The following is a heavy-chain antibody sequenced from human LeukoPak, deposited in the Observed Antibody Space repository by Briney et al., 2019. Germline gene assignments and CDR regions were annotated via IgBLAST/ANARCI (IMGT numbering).Heavy chain of an antibody. J-gene: IGHJ4*02. D-gene: IGHD2-2*01. CDR2: ISSSSSYI. CDR3: ARDAIGYCSSTSCYGDY. V-gene: IGHV3-21*01. CDR1: GFTFSSYS. Sequence: GGSLRLSCAASGFTFSSYSMNWVRQAPGKGLEWVSSISSSSSYIYYADSVKGRFTIPRDNAKNSLYLQMNSLRAEDTAVYYCARDAIGYCSSTSCYGDYWGQGTLVTVSS.